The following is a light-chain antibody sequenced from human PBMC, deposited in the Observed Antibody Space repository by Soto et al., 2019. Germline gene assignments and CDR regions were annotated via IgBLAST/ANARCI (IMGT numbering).Light chain of an antibody. V-gene: IGLV2-8*01. J-gene: IGLJ2*01. CDR2: EVS. Sequence: QSALTQPPSASGSHGQSVTISCTGTSSDVGGYNYVSWYQQHPGKAPKFLIFEVSRRPSGVPDRFSGSKSGNTASLTVSGLQADDEADYYCSSYAGSNSPVIFGGGTKLTVL. CDR3: SSYAGSNSPVI. CDR1: SSDVGGYNY.